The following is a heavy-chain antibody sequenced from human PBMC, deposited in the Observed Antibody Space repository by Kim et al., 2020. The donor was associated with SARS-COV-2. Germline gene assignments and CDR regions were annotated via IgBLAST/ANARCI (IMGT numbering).Heavy chain of an antibody. CDR3: ARDLLAARPAH. J-gene: IGHJ4*02. CDR1: GFTFSSYS. CDR2: ISSSSSTI. Sequence: GGSLRLSCAASGFTFSSYSMNWVRQAPGKGLEWVSYISSSSSTIYYADSVKGRYTISRDNAKNSLYLQINSLRDEDTAVYYCARDLLAARPAHWGQGTLVTVSS. D-gene: IGHD6-6*01. V-gene: IGHV3-48*02.